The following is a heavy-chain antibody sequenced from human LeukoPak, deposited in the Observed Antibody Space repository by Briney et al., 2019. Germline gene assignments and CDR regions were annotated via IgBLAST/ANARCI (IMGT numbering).Heavy chain of an antibody. CDR3: ARSGYSYGYAYYFDY. D-gene: IGHD5-18*01. J-gene: IGHJ4*02. CDR2: IYHSGST. CDR1: GGSISSSNW. V-gene: IGHV4-4*02. Sequence: SETLSLTCAVSGGSISSSNWWSWVRQPPGKGLEWIGEIYHSGSTNYNPSLKSRVTISVDTSKNQFSLKLSSVTAADTAVYYCARSGYSYGYAYYFDYWGQGTLVTVSS.